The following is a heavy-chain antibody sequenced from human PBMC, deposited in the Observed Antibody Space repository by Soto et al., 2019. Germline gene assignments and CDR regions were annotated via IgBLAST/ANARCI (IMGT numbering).Heavy chain of an antibody. CDR2: IWDDGSNK. CDR1: GFSFSSNA. J-gene: IGHJ1*01. Sequence: QVQLVESGGGVVQPGRSLRLSCAASGFSFSSNAMHWVRQTPGKGLEWVAIIWDDGSNKYYADSVKGRFTISRDNSKNTVYLQMNSLRVEDTAVYYCARGGVSARPDIWGQGTLVILSS. D-gene: IGHD6-6*01. V-gene: IGHV3-33*03. CDR3: ARGGVSARPDI.